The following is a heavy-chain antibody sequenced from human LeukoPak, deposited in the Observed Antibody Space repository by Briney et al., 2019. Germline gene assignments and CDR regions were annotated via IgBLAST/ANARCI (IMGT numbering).Heavy chain of an antibody. Sequence: QTGGSLRLSCAPSGFPFTNYAMGGVGQAPGKGLEWVSAITGSGGNTYYADSVKGRFTISRDNSKNTLYLQMNSLRDEDTAVYYCAKWGDFDVLTGYYVPDFWGQGTLVTVSS. CDR2: ITGSGGNT. CDR1: GFPFTNYA. V-gene: IGHV3-23*01. CDR3: AKWGDFDVLTGYYVPDF. J-gene: IGHJ4*02. D-gene: IGHD3-9*01.